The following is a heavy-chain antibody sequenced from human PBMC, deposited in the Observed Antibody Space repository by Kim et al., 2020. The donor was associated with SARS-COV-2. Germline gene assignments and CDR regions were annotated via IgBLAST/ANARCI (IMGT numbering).Heavy chain of an antibody. J-gene: IGHJ4*02. CDR1: GFTFDDYT. CDR3: AKDLYYYDRSGYYSIAFDY. V-gene: IGHV3-43*01. D-gene: IGHD3-22*01. CDR2: ISWDGGST. Sequence: GSLRLSCAASGFTFDDYTMHWVRQAPGKGLEWVSLISWDGGSTYYADSVKGRFTISRDNGKNSLYLQMNSLRTEDTALYYCAKDLYYYDRSGYYSIAFDYWGQGTLVTVSS.